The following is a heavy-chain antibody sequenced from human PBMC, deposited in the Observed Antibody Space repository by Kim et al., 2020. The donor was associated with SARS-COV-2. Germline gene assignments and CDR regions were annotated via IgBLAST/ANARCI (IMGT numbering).Heavy chain of an antibody. CDR3: ARKNHFDY. J-gene: IGHJ4*02. Sequence: GHTIYAQKFQGRVTMTTDTSTSTAYMELRSLRSDDTAVYYCARKNHFDYWGQGTLVTVSS. CDR2: GHT. V-gene: IGHV1-18*01.